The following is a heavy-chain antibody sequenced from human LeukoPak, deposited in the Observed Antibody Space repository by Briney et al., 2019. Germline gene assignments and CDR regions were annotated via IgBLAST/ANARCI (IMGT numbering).Heavy chain of an antibody. V-gene: IGHV3-53*04. CDR2: IDNGGRT. CDR1: GFTVSSNH. CDR3: ARERANSGYYGMDV. D-gene: IGHD1-14*01. J-gene: IGHJ6*02. Sequence: GGSLRLSCAASGFTVSSNHMNWVRQAPGKGLEGVSVIDNGGRTYYADSVKGRFTISRHNSKNTLYLQMNSLRAEDTAVYYCARERANSGYYGMDVWGQGTTVTVSS.